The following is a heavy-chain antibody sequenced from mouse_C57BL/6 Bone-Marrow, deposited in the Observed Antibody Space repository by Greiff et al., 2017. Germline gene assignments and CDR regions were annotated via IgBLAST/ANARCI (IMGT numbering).Heavy chain of an antibody. CDR3: ARHRPSLLGFP. CDR1: GFTFSDYY. Sequence: EVKLVESGGGLVQPGGSLKLSCAASGFTFSDYYMYWVRQTPEKRLEWVAYISNGGGSTYYPDTVKGRFTISRDNAKNTLYLQMRRLKSEDTAMYYCARHRPSLLGFPWGQGTLVTVSA. V-gene: IGHV5-12*01. CDR2: ISNGGGST. D-gene: IGHD2-10*01. J-gene: IGHJ3*01.